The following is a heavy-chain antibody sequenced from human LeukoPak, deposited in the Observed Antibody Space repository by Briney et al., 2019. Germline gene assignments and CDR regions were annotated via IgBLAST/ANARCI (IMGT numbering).Heavy chain of an antibody. V-gene: IGHV1-46*01. Sequence: GASVKVSCKASGYTFTSYYMHWVRQAPGQGLEWMGIINPSGGSTSYAQKFQGRVTMTRNTSISTAYMELSSLRSEDTAVYYCARPSKRFGRYGMDVWGQGTTVTVSS. CDR3: ARPSKRFGRYGMDV. CDR1: GYTFTSYY. CDR2: INPSGGST. J-gene: IGHJ6*02. D-gene: IGHD3-10*01.